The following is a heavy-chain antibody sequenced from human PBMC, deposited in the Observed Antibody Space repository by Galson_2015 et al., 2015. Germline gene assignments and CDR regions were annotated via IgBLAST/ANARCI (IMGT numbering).Heavy chain of an antibody. CDR2: INPSGGST. Sequence: SVKVSCKASGYTFTSYYMHWVRQAPGQGLEWMGIINPSGGSTSYAQKFQGRVTMTRDTSTSTVYMELSSLRFEDTAVYYCARVIVVVPAAIVGWFDPWGQGTLATVSS. J-gene: IGHJ5*02. D-gene: IGHD2-2*02. CDR3: ARVIVVVPAAIVGWFDP. CDR1: GYTFTSYY. V-gene: IGHV1-46*01.